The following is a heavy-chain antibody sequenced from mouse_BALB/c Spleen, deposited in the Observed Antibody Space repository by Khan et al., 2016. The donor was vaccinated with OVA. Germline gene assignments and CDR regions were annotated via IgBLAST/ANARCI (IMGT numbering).Heavy chain of an antibody. CDR1: GYTFTSNW. J-gene: IGHJ4*01. CDR3: ARENYYGRTCYAMDY. CDR2: IAPGSGST. Sequence: DLVKPGASVKLSCKASGYTFTSNWINWIKQRPGKGLEWIGRIAPGSGSTHNNEMFKGKATLTVDTSSSTAYIQLSSLSYEDSAVYICARENYYGRTCYAMDYWGQGTSVTVSS. D-gene: IGHD1-1*01. V-gene: IGHV1S41*01.